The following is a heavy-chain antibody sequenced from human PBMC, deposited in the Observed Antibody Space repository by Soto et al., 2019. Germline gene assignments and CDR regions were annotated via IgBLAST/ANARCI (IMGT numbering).Heavy chain of an antibody. CDR1: GFRFNSYS. CDR3: VRENEMAGATSAFEY. CDR2: IDARSNYI. J-gene: IGHJ4*02. Sequence: GGSLRLSCEASGFRFNSYSMNWVRQAPQKGLEWVSLIDARSNYIYYADSVKGRFTISRDNARNSLYLQMASLRVEDTAVYYCVRENEMAGATSAFEYWGQGTPVTVSS. V-gene: IGHV3-21*06. D-gene: IGHD1-26*01.